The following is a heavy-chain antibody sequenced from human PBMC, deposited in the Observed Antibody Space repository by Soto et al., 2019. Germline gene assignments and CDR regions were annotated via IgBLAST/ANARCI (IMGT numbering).Heavy chain of an antibody. V-gene: IGHV1-18*01. CDR1: GYTFTSYG. J-gene: IGHJ4*02. Sequence: QVQLVQSGAEVKKPGASVKVSCKASGYTFTSYGISWVRQAPGQGLEWMGWISAYNGNTNYAQKLQGRVTMTTDTATSTAYMELRSLRSDDTAVYYCARVARGGVVSSYGDYWGQGTLVTVSS. CDR2: ISAYNGNT. D-gene: IGHD3-16*01. CDR3: ARVARGGVVSSYGDY.